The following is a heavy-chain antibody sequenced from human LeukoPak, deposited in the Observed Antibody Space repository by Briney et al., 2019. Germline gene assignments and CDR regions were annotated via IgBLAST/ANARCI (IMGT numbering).Heavy chain of an antibody. J-gene: IGHJ4*02. CDR1: GYTFTSYY. CDR2: INPSGGST. Sequence: ASVKVSCKASGYTFTSYYMHWVRQAPGQGLEWMGMINPSGGSTGYAQKFQARVTMTRDTSTSTVYMELSSLRSEDTAVYYCARGLVAAAALDYWGQGTLVTVSS. V-gene: IGHV1-46*01. D-gene: IGHD6-25*01. CDR3: ARGLVAAAALDY.